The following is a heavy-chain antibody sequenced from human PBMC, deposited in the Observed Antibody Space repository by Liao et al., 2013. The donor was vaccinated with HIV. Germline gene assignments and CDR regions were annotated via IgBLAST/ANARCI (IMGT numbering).Heavy chain of an antibody. V-gene: IGHV4-34*01. CDR1: GGSFSNYY. CDR3: AREGPYYFDY. CDR2: INHSGST. Sequence: QVQLQQWGAGLLKPSETLSLTCAVYGGSFSNYYWSWIRQPPGKGLEWIGEINHSGSTNYNPSLKSRVTISLDTSKNQFSLKLSSVTAADTAVYYCAREGPYYFDYWGQGTLVTVSS. J-gene: IGHJ4*02.